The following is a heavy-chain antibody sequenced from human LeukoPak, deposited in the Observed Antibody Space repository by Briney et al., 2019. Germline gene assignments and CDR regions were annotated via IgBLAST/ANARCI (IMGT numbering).Heavy chain of an antibody. D-gene: IGHD3-10*01. CDR1: GFTFSSYE. J-gene: IGHJ4*02. CDR3: AREYYYGSGSYYNGY. Sequence: PGGSLRLSCAASGFTFSSYEMNWVRQAPGKGLEWVSYISSSGSTIYYADSVKGRFTISRDNAKNSLYLRMNSLRAEDTAVYYCAREYYYGSGSYYNGYWGQGTLVTVSS. V-gene: IGHV3-48*03. CDR2: ISSSGSTI.